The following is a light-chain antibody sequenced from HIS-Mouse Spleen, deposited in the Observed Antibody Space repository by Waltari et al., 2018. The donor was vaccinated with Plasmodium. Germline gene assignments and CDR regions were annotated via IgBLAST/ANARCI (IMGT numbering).Light chain of an antibody. CDR1: QSISNY. CDR2: AAS. V-gene: IGKV1-39*01. CDR3: QQSYGTWT. Sequence: DIQMTQSPSSLSASVGDRVTITCRASQSISNYLNWYQQKPGKAPKFLIYAASTLQSGVPSRFSGSGSGTDFTLTISSLQPEDFATYYCQQSYGTWTFGQGTKVEIK. J-gene: IGKJ1*01.